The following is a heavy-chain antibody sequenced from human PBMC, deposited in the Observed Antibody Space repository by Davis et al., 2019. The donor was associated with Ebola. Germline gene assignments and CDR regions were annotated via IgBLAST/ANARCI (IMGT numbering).Heavy chain of an antibody. CDR1: GFTVSSNY. CDR2: IYSGGST. J-gene: IGHJ6*04. V-gene: IGHV3-53*01. D-gene: IGHD6-19*01. Sequence: GESLKISCAASGFTVSSNYMSWVRQAPGKGLEWVSVIYSGGSTYYAASVMGRFTISRDNSKNTPYLQMNSLRAEDTAVYYCVRDSSSGLGDYYYYYGMDVWGKGTTVTVSS. CDR3: VRDSSSGLGDYYYYYGMDV.